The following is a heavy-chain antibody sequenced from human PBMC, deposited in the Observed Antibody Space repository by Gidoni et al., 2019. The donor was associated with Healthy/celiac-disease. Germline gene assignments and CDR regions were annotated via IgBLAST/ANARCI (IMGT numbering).Heavy chain of an antibody. CDR3: ARDGGDNTPYWFDP. CDR2: IYYSGSG. V-gene: IGHV4-59*01. Sequence: QMQLKESRPGLPKPSEPLSLICTVSGASITTYYWTWIRQPPGKGLEWIGYIYYSGSGNYNPSLKSRVTISVDTSKSHFSLKLTSVTAADTAVYYCARDGGDNTPYWFDPWGQGTLVTVSS. CDR1: GASITTYY. D-gene: IGHD2-21*02. J-gene: IGHJ5*02.